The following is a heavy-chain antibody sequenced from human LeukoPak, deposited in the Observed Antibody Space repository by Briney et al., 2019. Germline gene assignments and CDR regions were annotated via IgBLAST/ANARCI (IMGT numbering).Heavy chain of an antibody. CDR3: ARAATYSSSWYFDY. V-gene: IGHV4-59*01. Sequence: PSETLSLTCTVSGGSISSYYWNWIRQPPGKGLEWIGYIYYSGSTNYNPSLKSRVTISVDMSKNQFSLKLSSVTAADTAVYYCARAATYSSSWYFDYWGQGTLVTVSS. CDR2: IYYSGST. D-gene: IGHD6-13*01. CDR1: GGSISSYY. J-gene: IGHJ4*02.